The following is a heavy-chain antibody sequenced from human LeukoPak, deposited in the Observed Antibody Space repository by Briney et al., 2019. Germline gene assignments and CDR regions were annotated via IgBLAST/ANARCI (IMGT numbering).Heavy chain of an antibody. CDR1: GYSISSGYY. Sequence: PSETLSLTCIVSGYSISSGYYWGWIRQPPGKRLEWIGSIYYSGSTYYNPSLKSRVTISVDTSKNQFSLKLSSVTAADTAVYYCARLIRKVLYYFDYWGQGTLVTVSS. J-gene: IGHJ4*02. V-gene: IGHV4-38-2*02. CDR3: ARLIRKVLYYFDY. CDR2: IYYSGST.